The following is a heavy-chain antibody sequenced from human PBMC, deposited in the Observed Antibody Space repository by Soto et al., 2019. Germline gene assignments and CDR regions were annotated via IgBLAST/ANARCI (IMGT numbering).Heavy chain of an antibody. CDR2: ISWNSGSI. J-gene: IGHJ3*02. D-gene: IGHD3-3*01. Sequence: GGSLRLSCAASGFTFDDYAMHWVRQAPGKGLEWVSGISWNSGSIGYADSVKGRFTISRDNAKSSLYLQMNSLRAEDTALYYCAKAHSQGGIWSGYTDAFDIWGQGTMVTVSS. CDR3: AKAHSQGGIWSGYTDAFDI. CDR1: GFTFDDYA. V-gene: IGHV3-9*01.